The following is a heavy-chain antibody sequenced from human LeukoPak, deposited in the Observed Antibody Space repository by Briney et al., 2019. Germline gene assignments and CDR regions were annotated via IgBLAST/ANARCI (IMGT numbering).Heavy chain of an antibody. CDR2: ISSSGSTK. V-gene: IGHV3-48*03. D-gene: IGHD2-2*01. Sequence: PGGSLRLSCAASGFTFTTYDMNWDRQAPGKGLEWVSYISSSGSTKFYADSVRGRFTISRDNAKDSLDLQMNSLRAEDTAVYYCARDARYCSSNTCYYYFDYWGQGTLVTVSS. CDR1: GFTFTTYD. CDR3: ARDARYCSSNTCYYYFDY. J-gene: IGHJ4*02.